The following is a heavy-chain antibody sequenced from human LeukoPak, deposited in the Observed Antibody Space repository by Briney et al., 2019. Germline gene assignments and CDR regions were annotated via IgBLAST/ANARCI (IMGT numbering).Heavy chain of an antibody. D-gene: IGHD3-10*01. CDR2: INYKGTT. CDR1: GGSIRSCD. V-gene: IGHV4-59*01. J-gene: IGHJ3*01. CDR3: PSDGSGSYYTFEL. Sequence: SETLSLTCTVSGGSIRSCDCNWLRQAPGKTLEWIGYINYKGTTNYDPSLKSRVTISLDTSKNQFSLKMESVTAADTAIYYCPSDGSGSYYTFELWGQGTKVTVSS.